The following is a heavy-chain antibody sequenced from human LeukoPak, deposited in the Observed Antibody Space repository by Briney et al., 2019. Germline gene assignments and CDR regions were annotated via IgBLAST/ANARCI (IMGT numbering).Heavy chain of an antibody. V-gene: IGHV3-21*01. CDR2: IDTSSSYI. D-gene: IGHD3-22*01. Sequence: GGSLRLSCAASGFTFSTYTMNWVRQAPGKGLEWVSSIDTSSSYIFYADSVRGRFTISRDNAKNSLYLQMNSLRAEDTAVYYCAKYLGDSSGYYYVGEDVGYWGQGTLVTVSS. CDR1: GFTFSTYT. J-gene: IGHJ4*02. CDR3: AKYLGDSSGYYYVGEDVGY.